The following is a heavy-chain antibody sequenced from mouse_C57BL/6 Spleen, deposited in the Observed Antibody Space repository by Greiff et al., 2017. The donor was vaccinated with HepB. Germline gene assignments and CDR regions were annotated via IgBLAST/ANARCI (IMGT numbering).Heavy chain of an antibody. CDR3: ARNYYYGSSYGDY. Sequence: QVQLQQPGAELVKPGASVKLSCKASGYTFTSYWMHWVKQRPGQGLEWIGMIHPNSGSTNYNEKFKSKATLTVDKSSSTAYMQLSSLTSEDSAVYYCARNYYYGSSYGDYWGQGTTLTVSS. V-gene: IGHV1-64*01. J-gene: IGHJ2*01. CDR2: IHPNSGST. CDR1: GYTFTSYW. D-gene: IGHD1-1*01.